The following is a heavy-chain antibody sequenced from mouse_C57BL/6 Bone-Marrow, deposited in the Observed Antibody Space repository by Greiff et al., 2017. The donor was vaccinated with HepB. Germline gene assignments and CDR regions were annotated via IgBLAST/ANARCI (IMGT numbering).Heavy chain of an antibody. CDR1: GYAFTNYL. Sequence: QVQLQQSGAELVRPGTSVKVSCKASGYAFTNYLLEWVKQRPGQGLEWIGVINPGSGGTNYNEKFKGKATLTADKSSSTAYMQLSSLTSEDSAVDFCARPVEGYYGWDWFAYWGQGTLVTVAA. D-gene: IGHD2-3*01. V-gene: IGHV1-54*01. J-gene: IGHJ3*01. CDR2: INPGSGGT. CDR3: ARPVEGYYGWDWFAY.